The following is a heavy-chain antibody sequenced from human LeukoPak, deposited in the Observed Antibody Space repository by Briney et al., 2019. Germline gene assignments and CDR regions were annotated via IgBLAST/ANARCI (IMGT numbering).Heavy chain of an antibody. CDR3: ARAPVTTDAFDI. J-gene: IGHJ3*02. D-gene: IGHD4-17*01. Sequence: NPSQTLSLTCTVSGGSISSGGYYWSWIRQPPGKGLEWIGYIYYSGSTNYNPSLKSRVTISVDTSKNQFSLKLSSVTAADTAVYYCARAPVTTDAFDIWGQGTMVTVSS. V-gene: IGHV4-61*08. CDR2: IYYSGST. CDR1: GGSISSGGYY.